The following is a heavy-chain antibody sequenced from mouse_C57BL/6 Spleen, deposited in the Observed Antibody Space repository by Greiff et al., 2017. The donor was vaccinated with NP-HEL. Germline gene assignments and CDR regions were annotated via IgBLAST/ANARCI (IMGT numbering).Heavy chain of an antibody. V-gene: IGHV1-36*01. CDR2: VYPYNGGT. Sequence: VQLKESGPVLVKPGPSVKISCKASGFTFTDYYMHWVKQSHGKSLEWIGLVYPYNGGTSYNQKFKGKATLTVDTSSSTAYMELNSLTSEDSAVYYCARTRGYYGSSYPWYFDVWGTGTTVTVSS. CDR1: GFTFTDYY. CDR3: ARTRGYYGSSYPWYFDV. J-gene: IGHJ1*03. D-gene: IGHD1-1*01.